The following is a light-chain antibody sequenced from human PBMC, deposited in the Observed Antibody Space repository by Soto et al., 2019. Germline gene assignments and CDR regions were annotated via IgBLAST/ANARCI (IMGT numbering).Light chain of an antibody. J-gene: IGKJ4*01. CDR2: GAS. Sequence: EIVLTQSPATLSLSPGEKATLSCRASQSVGNFLAWSQQKPGQAPRLLIYGASNRAPGIPARFSGSGSGTDFTLTITSLEPEDFAVYYCQQGSNWPLTFGGGTKVEIK. CDR1: QSVGNF. V-gene: IGKV3-11*01. CDR3: QQGSNWPLT.